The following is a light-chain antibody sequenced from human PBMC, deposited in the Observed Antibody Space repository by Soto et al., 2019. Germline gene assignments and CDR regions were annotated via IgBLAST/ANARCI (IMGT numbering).Light chain of an antibody. J-gene: IGLJ3*02. CDR3: AAWDDSLNGRV. V-gene: IGLV1-44*01. CDR2: SNN. CDR1: SSNIGSNT. Sequence: QSVLTQPPSASGTPGQRVTISCSGSSSNIGSNTVNWYQQLPGTAPKLLIYSNNQRPSGVPDRFSGSKSGTSASLAISGFQSEDEADYYCAAWDDSLNGRVFGGGTKLTVL.